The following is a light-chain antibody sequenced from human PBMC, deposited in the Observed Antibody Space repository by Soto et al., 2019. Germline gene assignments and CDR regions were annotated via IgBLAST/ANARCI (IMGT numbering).Light chain of an antibody. CDR3: QQGNDVSFT. J-gene: IGKJ4*01. Sequence: QMTQSPSSVSASVGDTDPITCRASQDIHTWLAWYQQKPGKAPQLLIYGASSLQSGVPSRFSGSGSGTEFTFTICSLQPEDAVTYFCQQGNDVSFTFGGGANVEIK. V-gene: IGKV1-12*02. CDR1: QDIHTW. CDR2: GAS.